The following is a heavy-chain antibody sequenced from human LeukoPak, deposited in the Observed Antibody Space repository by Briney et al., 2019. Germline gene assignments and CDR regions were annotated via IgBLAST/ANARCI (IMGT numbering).Heavy chain of an antibody. J-gene: IGHJ4*02. V-gene: IGHV3-23*01. CDR1: GFTFSSYG. Sequence: GGSLRLSCAASGFTFSSYGMHWVRQAPGKGLEWVSAISGSGGSTYYADSVKGRFTISRDNSKNTLYLQMNSLRAEDTAVYYCAKVPTYYYDSSGHNYWGQGTLVTVSS. CDR3: AKVPTYYYDSSGHNY. CDR2: ISGSGGST. D-gene: IGHD3-22*01.